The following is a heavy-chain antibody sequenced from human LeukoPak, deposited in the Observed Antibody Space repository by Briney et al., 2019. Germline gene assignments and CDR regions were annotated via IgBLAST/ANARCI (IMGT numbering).Heavy chain of an antibody. J-gene: IGHJ4*02. CDR2: IYTSGST. V-gene: IGHV4-4*07. Sequence: PSETLSLTCTVSGGSISSYYWSWIRQPAGKGRKWIGRIYTSGSTNYNPSLKSRVTMSVDTSKNQFSLKLSSVTAADTAVYYCARYQLLKAYFDYWGQGTLVTVSS. D-gene: IGHD2-2*01. CDR1: GGSISSYY. CDR3: ARYQLLKAYFDY.